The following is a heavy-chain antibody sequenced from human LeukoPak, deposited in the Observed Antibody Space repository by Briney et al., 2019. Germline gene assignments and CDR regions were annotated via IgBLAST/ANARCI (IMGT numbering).Heavy chain of an antibody. Sequence: PGGSLRLSCAASGFTFSSYTMNWVRQAPGKGLEWVSGIGSSGGNTYYADSVKGRFTISRDNSKNTLYLQMNSLRAEDTAVYYCAKDNSGAAYRPIDYWGQGTLVTVSS. J-gene: IGHJ4*02. CDR2: IGSSGGNT. CDR3: AKDNSGAAYRPIDY. CDR1: GFTFSSYT. D-gene: IGHD4-23*01. V-gene: IGHV3-23*01.